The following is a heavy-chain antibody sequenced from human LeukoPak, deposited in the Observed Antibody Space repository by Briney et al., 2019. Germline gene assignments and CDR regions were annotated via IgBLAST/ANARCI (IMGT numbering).Heavy chain of an antibody. Sequence: SVKVPCKASGGTFSSYAISWVRQAPGQGLEWMGGIIPIFGTANCAQKFQGRVTITADESTSTAYMELSSLRSEDTAVYYCARGGSGYDSSGYMDDAFDIWGQGTMVTVSS. CDR3: ARGGSGYDSSGYMDDAFDI. D-gene: IGHD3-22*01. J-gene: IGHJ3*02. CDR2: IIPIFGTA. CDR1: GGTFSSYA. V-gene: IGHV1-69*13.